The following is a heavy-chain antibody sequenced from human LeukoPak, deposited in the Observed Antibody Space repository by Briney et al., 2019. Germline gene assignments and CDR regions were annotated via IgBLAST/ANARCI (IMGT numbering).Heavy chain of an antibody. J-gene: IGHJ4*02. CDR3: ARTLGYGDFDY. Sequence: SETLSLTCTVSGGSISSSSYYWGWIRQPPGKGLEWIGSTYYSGSTYYNPSLKSRVTISVDTSKNQFSLKLSSVTAADTAVYYCARTLGYGDFDYWGQGTLVTVSS. V-gene: IGHV4-39*01. CDR1: GGSISSSSYY. D-gene: IGHD4-17*01. CDR2: TYYSGST.